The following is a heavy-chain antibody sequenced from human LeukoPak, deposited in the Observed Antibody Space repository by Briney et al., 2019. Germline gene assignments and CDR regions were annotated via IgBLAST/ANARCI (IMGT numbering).Heavy chain of an antibody. J-gene: IGHJ5*02. Sequence: SVKVSCTASGGTFSSYAIRWVRQAPGQGLEWMGGIIPIFGTANYAQKFQGRVTITADKSTSTAYMELSSLRSEDTAVYYCARDSARERGLWFDPWGQGTLVTVSS. CDR2: IIPIFGTA. CDR1: GGTFSSYA. V-gene: IGHV1-69*06. D-gene: IGHD3-16*01. CDR3: ARDSARERGLWFDP.